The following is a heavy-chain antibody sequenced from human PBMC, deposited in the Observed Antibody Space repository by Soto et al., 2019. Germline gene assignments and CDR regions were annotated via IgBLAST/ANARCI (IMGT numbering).Heavy chain of an antibody. CDR1: GGSISSDDYY. D-gene: IGHD4-17*01. Sequence: PSETLSLTCTVSGGSISSDDYYWSWIRQPPGKGLEWIGHIYYSGSTYYNPSLKSRVTISVDTSTNQFSLNVRSVTAADTAVYYGDDYGGGTFPYKWFDHWGQGTPVTVSS. CDR2: IYYSGST. J-gene: IGHJ5*02. CDR3: DDYGGGTFPYKWFDH. V-gene: IGHV4-30-4*01.